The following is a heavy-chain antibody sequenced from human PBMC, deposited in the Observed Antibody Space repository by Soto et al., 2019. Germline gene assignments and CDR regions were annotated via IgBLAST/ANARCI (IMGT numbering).Heavy chain of an antibody. CDR3: ARGITIFGVVPEYYYMDA. CDR2: IYYSGST. D-gene: IGHD3-3*01. V-gene: IGHV4-59*01. Sequence: NPSETLSLTCTVSGGSISSYYWSWIRQPPGKGLEWIGYIYYSGSTNYNPSLKSRVTISVDTSKNQFSLKLSSVTAADTAVYYCARGITIFGVVPEYYYMDAWGKGTTVTVS. J-gene: IGHJ6*03. CDR1: GGSISSYY.